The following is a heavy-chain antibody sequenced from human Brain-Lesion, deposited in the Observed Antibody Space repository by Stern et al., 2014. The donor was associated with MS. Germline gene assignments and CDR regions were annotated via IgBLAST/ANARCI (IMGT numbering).Heavy chain of an antibody. V-gene: IGHV4-30-4*01. CDR2: VYSTGGT. D-gene: IGHD1-1*01. CDR1: GGSVGSEDYY. Sequence: QVQLQESGPGLVKPSQTLSLTCTVSGGSVGSEDYYWSWIRQPPGKGLQWIGYVYSTGGTYYNPSLKSRVTTSLDKSKNQFSLKLSSVTAADTAVYYCARAATGTTSSQDAFDIWGQGTVVTVSS. J-gene: IGHJ3*02. CDR3: ARAATGTTSSQDAFDI.